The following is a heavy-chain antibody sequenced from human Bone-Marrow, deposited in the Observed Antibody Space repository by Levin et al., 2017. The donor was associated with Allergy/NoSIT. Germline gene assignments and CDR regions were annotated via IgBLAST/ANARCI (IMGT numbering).Heavy chain of an antibody. CDR3: ARGHSSSWYDAFDI. Sequence: SCAASGFTVSSNYMSWVRQAPGKGLEWVSVIYSGGSTYYADSVKGRFTISRDNSKNTLYLQMNSLRAEDTAVYYCARGHSSSWYDAFDIWGQGTMVTVSS. V-gene: IGHV3-66*01. CDR2: IYSGGST. D-gene: IGHD6-13*01. J-gene: IGHJ3*02. CDR1: GFTVSSNY.